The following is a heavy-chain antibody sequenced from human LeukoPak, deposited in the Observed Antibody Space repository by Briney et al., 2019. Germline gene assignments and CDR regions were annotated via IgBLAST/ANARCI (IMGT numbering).Heavy chain of an antibody. J-gene: IGHJ4*02. Sequence: RSGGSLRLSCAASGFTFSSYAMSWVRQAPGKGLEWVSAISGSGVTTYYADSVKGRFTISRDNSKNTLYLQMNSLRAEDTALYYCAKDRDYYLVGFFDCWGQGTLVTVSS. CDR2: ISGSGVTT. V-gene: IGHV3-23*01. CDR1: GFTFSSYA. CDR3: AKDRDYYLVGFFDC. D-gene: IGHD3-10*01.